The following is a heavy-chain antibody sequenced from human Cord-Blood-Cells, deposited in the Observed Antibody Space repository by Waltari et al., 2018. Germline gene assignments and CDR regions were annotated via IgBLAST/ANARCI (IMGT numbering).Heavy chain of an antibody. Sequence: QVQLVQSGAEVKKPGASVKVSCKASGYTFTGYYMHWVRQAPGQGLEWKGWINPNRGGTNYAQKCQGRVTMTRDTSISTAYMELSRLRSDDTAVYYCARDQVYYGSGSYYDYWGQGTLVTVSS. CDR3: ARDQVYYGSGSYYDY. CDR1: GYTFTGYY. V-gene: IGHV1-2*02. CDR2: INPNRGGT. D-gene: IGHD3-10*01. J-gene: IGHJ4*02.